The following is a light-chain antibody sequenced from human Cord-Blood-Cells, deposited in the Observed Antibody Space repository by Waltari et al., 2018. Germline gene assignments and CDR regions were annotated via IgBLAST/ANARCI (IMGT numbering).Light chain of an antibody. J-gene: IGKJ2*03. Sequence: DIQMTQSPSSLSASVGDRVTITCRANQSISSYLNWYQQKPGKAPKLLIYAASSLQSGVPSRFSGSGSGTYFTLTISSLQPEDFATYYCQQSYSTPYSFGQGTKLEIK. CDR1: QSISSY. CDR2: AAS. V-gene: IGKV1-39*01. CDR3: QQSYSTPYS.